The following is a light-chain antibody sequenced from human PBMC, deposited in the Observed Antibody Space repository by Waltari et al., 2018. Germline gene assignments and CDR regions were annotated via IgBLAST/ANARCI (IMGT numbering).Light chain of an antibody. CDR2: DVS. CDR1: SRDVGGYNS. J-gene: IGLJ2*01. Sequence: QSALTQPASVSGSPGQSITISCTGTSRDVGGYNSVSWYQDHPGQAPKVIICDVSDRPSGISERFSGSKSGNTASLTISGLQAEDEADYYCSSQSSDNVVLFGGGTKLTVL. V-gene: IGLV2-14*03. CDR3: SSQSSDNVVL.